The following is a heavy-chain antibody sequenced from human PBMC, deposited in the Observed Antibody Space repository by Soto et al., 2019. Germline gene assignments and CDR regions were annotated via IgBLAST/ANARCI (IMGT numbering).Heavy chain of an antibody. Sequence: QITLKASGPTLVKPTQNLTLTCTFSGFSITTSGRGVGGMRQPPGKALEWLALFFWGDDKRYSPSLKTRLTISKDTSKNQVVLTMTNIGPEDTATYSRSHSLAIRDACDVGGQGTVVTVSS. CDR2: FFWGDDK. CDR3: SHSLAIRDACDV. CDR1: GFSITTSGRG. D-gene: IGHD3-3*02. V-gene: IGHV2-5*02. J-gene: IGHJ3*01.